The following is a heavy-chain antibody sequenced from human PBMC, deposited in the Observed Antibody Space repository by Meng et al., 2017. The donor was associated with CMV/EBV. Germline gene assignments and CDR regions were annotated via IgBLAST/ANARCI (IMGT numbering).Heavy chain of an antibody. J-gene: IGHJ6*02. V-gene: IGHV3-11*01. D-gene: IGHD3-10*01. CDR3: ARHTLNYYGSGSYSFAAVVSGEYYYYYGMDV. Sequence: GESLKISCAASGFTFSDYYMSWIRQVPGKGLEWVSYISSSGSTIYYADSVKGRFTISRDNAKNSLYLQMNSLRAEDTAVYYCARHTLNYYGSGSYSFAAVVSGEYYYYYGMDVWGQGTTVTVSS. CDR1: GFTFSDYY. CDR2: ISSSGSTI.